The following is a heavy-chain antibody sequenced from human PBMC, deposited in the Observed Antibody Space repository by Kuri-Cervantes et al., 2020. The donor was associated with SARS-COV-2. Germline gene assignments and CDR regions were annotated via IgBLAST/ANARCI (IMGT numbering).Heavy chain of an antibody. Sequence: SVKVSCKASGGTFSSYAISWVRQAPGQGLEWMGRIIPILGIANYAQKFQGRVTITADKSTSTAYMELSRLRSGDTAVYYCARARPRGQDIVVVPAAQKDYYYGMDVWGQGTTVTVSS. D-gene: IGHD2-2*01. CDR3: ARARPRGQDIVVVPAAQKDYYYGMDV. V-gene: IGHV1-69*04. J-gene: IGHJ6*02. CDR2: IIPILGIA. CDR1: GGTFSSYA.